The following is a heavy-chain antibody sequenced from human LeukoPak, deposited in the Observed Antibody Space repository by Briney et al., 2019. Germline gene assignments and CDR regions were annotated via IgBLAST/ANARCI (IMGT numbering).Heavy chain of an antibody. V-gene: IGHV4-31*03. J-gene: IGHJ4*02. CDR1: GGSISSGGYY. D-gene: IGHD3-22*01. CDR3: AREGYDSSGYYWDY. Sequence: PSETLSLTYTVSGGSISSGGYYWSWIRQHPGKGLEWIGYIYYSGSTYYNPSLKSRVTISVDTSKNQFSLKLSSVTAADTAVYYCAREGYDSSGYYWDYWGQGTLVTVSS. CDR2: IYYSGST.